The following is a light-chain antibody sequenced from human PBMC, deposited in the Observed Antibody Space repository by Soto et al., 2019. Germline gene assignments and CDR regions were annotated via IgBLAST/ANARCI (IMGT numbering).Light chain of an antibody. J-gene: IGLJ3*02. V-gene: IGLV4-69*01. CDR2: LNSDGSH. CDR3: QTWGTGFWV. Sequence: QPVLTQSPSASASLGASVKLTCTLSSGHSSYAFAWHQQQPEKGPRYLMKLNSDGSHSKWDGIPDRFSGSSSGTERYLTISGLQSEDEADYYCQTWGTGFWVFGGGTKLTVL. CDR1: SGHSSYA.